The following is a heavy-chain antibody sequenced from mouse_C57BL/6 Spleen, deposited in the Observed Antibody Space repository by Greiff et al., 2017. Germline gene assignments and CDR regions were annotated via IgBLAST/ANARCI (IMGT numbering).Heavy chain of an antibody. CDR2: INPSSGYT. Sequence: VMLVESGAELAKPGASVKLSCKASGYTFTSYWMHWVKQRPGQGLEWIGYINPSSGYTKYNQKFKDKATLTADKSSSTAYMQLSSLTYEDSAVYYCARRTVVARDYFDYWGQGTTLTVSS. V-gene: IGHV1-7*01. CDR3: ARRTVVARDYFDY. D-gene: IGHD1-1*01. J-gene: IGHJ2*01. CDR1: GYTFTSYW.